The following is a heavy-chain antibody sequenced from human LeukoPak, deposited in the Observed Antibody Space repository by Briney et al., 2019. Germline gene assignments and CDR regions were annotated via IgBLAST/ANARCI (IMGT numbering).Heavy chain of an antibody. D-gene: IGHD2-2*01. CDR3: ARLNHHEGIVVVPAAMQDYYYYYMDV. Sequence: PSETLSLTCTVSGGSISSYYWSWIRQPPGKGLEWIGYIYYSGSTNYNPSLKSRVAISVDTSRNQFSLKVNSVSAADTAMYYCARLNHHEGIVVVPAAMQDYYYYYMDVWGKGTTVTVSS. CDR2: IYYSGST. CDR1: GGSISSYY. J-gene: IGHJ6*03. V-gene: IGHV4-59*01.